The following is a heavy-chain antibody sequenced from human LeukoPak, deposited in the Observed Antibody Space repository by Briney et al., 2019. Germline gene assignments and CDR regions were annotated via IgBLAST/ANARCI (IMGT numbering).Heavy chain of an antibody. V-gene: IGHV3-23*01. CDR2: ISGSGGCT. J-gene: IGHJ4*02. Sequence: GGSLRLSCAASGFSFSSYAMSWVRQAPGKGLEWVSAISGSGGCTYYADSVKGRFTISRDNSKNTLYLQMNSLRAEDTAVYYCAKDAYYYDSSGYYVYWGQGTLVTVSS. CDR1: GFSFSSYA. D-gene: IGHD3-22*01. CDR3: AKDAYYYDSSGYYVY.